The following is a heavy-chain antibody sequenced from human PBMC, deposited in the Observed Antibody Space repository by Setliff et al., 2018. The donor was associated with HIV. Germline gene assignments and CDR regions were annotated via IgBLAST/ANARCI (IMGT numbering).Heavy chain of an antibody. CDR2: INHGGST. D-gene: IGHD3-3*01. CDR3: ATGIDNFWSGYVN. Sequence: SETLSLTCTVSGGSISSGDYYWSWIRQPPGKGLEWIGEINHGGSTNYNPSLKSRVTISVDTSKNLFSLKLTSVTPADTAVYYCATGIDNFWSGYVNWGQGTLVTVSS. J-gene: IGHJ4*02. V-gene: IGHV4-61*08. CDR1: GGSISSGDYY.